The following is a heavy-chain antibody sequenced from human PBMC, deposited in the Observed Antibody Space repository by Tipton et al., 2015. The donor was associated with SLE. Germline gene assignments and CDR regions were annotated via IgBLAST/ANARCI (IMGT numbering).Heavy chain of an antibody. J-gene: IGHJ4*02. CDR2: ISYSGST. Sequence: TLSLTCTVSADTITSHFWSWIRQPPGKGLEWLGYISYSGSTNYNPSLKSRVTISLDKSKNQFSLKLSSVTAADTAVYYCARSPVELELDYWGQGTLVTVSS. CDR1: ADTITSHF. D-gene: IGHD1-7*01. CDR3: ARSPVELELDY. V-gene: IGHV4-59*11.